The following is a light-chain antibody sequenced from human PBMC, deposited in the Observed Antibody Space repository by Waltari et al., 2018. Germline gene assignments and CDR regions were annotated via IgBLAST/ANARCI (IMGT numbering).Light chain of an antibody. J-gene: IGLJ1*01. CDR2: DVS. CDR3: SSYTSSSAPYV. CDR1: SSDVGGYNN. Sequence: QSALTQPASVSGSPGRSITIPCTGTSSDVGGYNNVSWYQQYPGKAPKLMIYDVSKRPSGVSNRFYGSKSGNTASLTISGLLAEDEAEYFCSSYTSSSAPYVFGPGTKVTVL. V-gene: IGLV2-14*01.